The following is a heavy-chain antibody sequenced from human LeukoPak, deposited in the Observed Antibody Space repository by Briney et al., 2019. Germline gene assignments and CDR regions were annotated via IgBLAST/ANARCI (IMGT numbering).Heavy chain of an antibody. Sequence: ASVKVSCKASGGTFTSYAISWVRQAPGQGLEWMGGIIPIFGAANYAQKFQGRVMITADKSTSTSYMELSSLRSEDTAVYYCARSSVVTAMVHLEYWGQGTLVTVSS. V-gene: IGHV1-69*06. CDR1: GGTFTSYA. CDR3: ARSSVVTAMVHLEY. CDR2: IIPIFGAA. D-gene: IGHD2-21*02. J-gene: IGHJ4*02.